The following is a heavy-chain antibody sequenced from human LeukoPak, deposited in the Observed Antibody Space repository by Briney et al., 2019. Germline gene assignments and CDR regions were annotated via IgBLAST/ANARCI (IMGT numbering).Heavy chain of an antibody. Sequence: GGSLRLSCAASGFTFSSYSVNWVRQAPGKGLEWVSYISSVGSSIVYADSVKGRFTISRDNAKNSLFLQMNSPRAEDTAVYYCARARGAGPGAHFDYWGQGTPVIVSS. CDR1: GFTFSSYS. D-gene: IGHD3-10*01. CDR2: ISSVGSSI. V-gene: IGHV3-48*04. J-gene: IGHJ4*02. CDR3: ARARGAGPGAHFDY.